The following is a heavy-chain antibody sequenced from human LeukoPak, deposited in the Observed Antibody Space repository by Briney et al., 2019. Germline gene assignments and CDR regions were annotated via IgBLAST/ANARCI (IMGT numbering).Heavy chain of an antibody. Sequence: ASVKVSCNVSGYTLTELSMHCVRQAPGKGLEWMGSFDPEDGERIYAQKFKGRVTMNEDTSTDTAYMELSSLRSEDTAVYYCATLAFSGIAAAGTDFQHWGQGTLVTVSS. D-gene: IGHD6-13*01. CDR2: FDPEDGER. J-gene: IGHJ1*01. CDR3: ATLAFSGIAAAGTDFQH. V-gene: IGHV1-24*01. CDR1: GYTLTELS.